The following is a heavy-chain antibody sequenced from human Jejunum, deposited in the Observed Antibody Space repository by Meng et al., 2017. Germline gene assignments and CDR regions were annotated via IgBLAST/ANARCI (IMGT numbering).Heavy chain of an antibody. CDR2: VWPSGAT. V-gene: IGHV4-4*02. CDR1: GVSTTAPFY. D-gene: IGHD1-14*01. Sequence: QWRLTERGPGLVNPSGTLSPTCTVSGVSTTAPFYWTWIRQAPGKGLEWIGEVWPSGATYYNPSLSSRITISIDTSNNQFSLEVAFLIAADTAVYYCARAIRERYFDSWGQGTLVTVSS. CDR3: ARAIRERYFDS. J-gene: IGHJ4*02.